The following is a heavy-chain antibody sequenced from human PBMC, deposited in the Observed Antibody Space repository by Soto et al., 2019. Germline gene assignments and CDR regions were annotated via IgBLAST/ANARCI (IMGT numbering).Heavy chain of an antibody. V-gene: IGHV3-7*05. CDR3: AREVGGT. Sequence: EVQLLESGGGLVQPGGSLRLSCTASGFTFSSYWMNWVRQAPGKGLEWVGNIKEDGREKFYVDSVKGRFTISRDNAKNCLYLDMNSLRVEDTAIYFWAREVGGTWGQGTLVTVSS. CDR2: IKEDGREK. J-gene: IGHJ5*02. D-gene: IGHD1-26*01. CDR1: GFTFSSYW.